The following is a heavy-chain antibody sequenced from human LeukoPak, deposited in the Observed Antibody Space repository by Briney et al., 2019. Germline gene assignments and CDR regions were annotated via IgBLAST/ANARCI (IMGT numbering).Heavy chain of an antibody. Sequence: PGGSLRLSCAASGFTFSDYYMSWIRQAPGKGLEWISYISSSGSTIYYADSVKGRFTISRDNAKNSLYLQMNSLRAEDTAVYYCARDGRFLEWLFGGYYMDVWGKGTTVTVSS. J-gene: IGHJ6*03. CDR1: GFTFSDYY. CDR2: ISSSGSTI. CDR3: ARDGRFLEWLFGGYYMDV. D-gene: IGHD3-3*01. V-gene: IGHV3-11*04.